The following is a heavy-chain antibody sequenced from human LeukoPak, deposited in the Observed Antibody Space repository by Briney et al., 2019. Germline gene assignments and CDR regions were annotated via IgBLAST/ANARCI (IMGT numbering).Heavy chain of an antibody. J-gene: IGHJ5*02. Sequence: SVKVSCKASGGTFGSYAISWVRQAPGQGLEWMGRIIPIFGTANYAKKFQGRVTITTDESTSTAYMELSSLRSEDTAVYYCARDRTAVPGTWNGADLKHNWFDPWGQGTLVTVSS. V-gene: IGHV1-69*05. CDR2: IIPIFGTA. CDR3: ARDRTAVPGTWNGADLKHNWFDP. D-gene: IGHD6-19*01. CDR1: GGTFGSYA.